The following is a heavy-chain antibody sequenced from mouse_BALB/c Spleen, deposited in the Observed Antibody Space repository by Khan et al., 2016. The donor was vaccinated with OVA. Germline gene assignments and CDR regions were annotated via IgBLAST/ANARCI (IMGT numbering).Heavy chain of an antibody. CDR1: GFTFRNYG. D-gene: IGHD1-1*01. Sequence: DVMLVESGGDLVKPGGSLKLSCAASGFTFRNYGMSWVRQTPDKRLEWVATISSDGTYTYYPDSVKGRFTISRNNDKNILYLQMSSLKSEDTAMYYCTSNLAGSFAYWGQGTLVTVSA. J-gene: IGHJ3*01. CDR2: ISSDGTYT. CDR3: TSNLAGSFAY. V-gene: IGHV5-6*02.